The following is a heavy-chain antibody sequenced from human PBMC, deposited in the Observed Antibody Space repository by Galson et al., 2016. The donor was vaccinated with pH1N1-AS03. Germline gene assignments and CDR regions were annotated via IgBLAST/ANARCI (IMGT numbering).Heavy chain of an antibody. CDR2: ISRSGNYI. J-gene: IGHJ4*02. CDR1: AFTFSTYS. V-gene: IGHV3-21*01. CDR3: VRALTGSSGTHPSTFGY. Sequence: SLRLSCAASAFTFSTYSMNWVRQAPGKGLEWVSFISRSGNYIYYADSVKGRFTISRDNAKNSLYLQMNSLRAEDTAVYFCVRALTGSSGTHPSTFGYWGQGTLVIVSS. D-gene: IGHD3-10*01.